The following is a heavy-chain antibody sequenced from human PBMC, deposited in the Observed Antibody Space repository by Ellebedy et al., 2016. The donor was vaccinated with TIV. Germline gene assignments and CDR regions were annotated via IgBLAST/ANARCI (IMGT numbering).Heavy chain of an antibody. Sequence: ASVKVSCXASGYTFTSYYMHWVRQAPGQGLEWMGVINPSSDSTRYAQKFQGRVTMTRDTSTSSVYMELSSLRSEDTAVYYCARDQYSGSGTSYFDYWGQGTLVTVSS. CDR3: ARDQYSGSGTSYFDY. V-gene: IGHV1-46*01. D-gene: IGHD3-10*01. J-gene: IGHJ4*02. CDR1: GYTFTSYY. CDR2: INPSSDST.